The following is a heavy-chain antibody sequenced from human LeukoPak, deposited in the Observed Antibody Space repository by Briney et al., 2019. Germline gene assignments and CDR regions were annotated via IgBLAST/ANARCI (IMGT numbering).Heavy chain of an antibody. V-gene: IGHV3-33*01. CDR3: AGDEGWTFDI. CDR1: GFTFNSYN. J-gene: IGHJ3*02. D-gene: IGHD5-24*01. Sequence: GSSLRLSCAASGFTFNSYNMHWIRQAPGKGMEWVAFIWSDGSSQNYADSVKGRFTISRDNSKNTLYLHISSLRAEDTAVYYCAGDEGWTFDIWGQGTKVTVSS. CDR2: IWSDGSSQ.